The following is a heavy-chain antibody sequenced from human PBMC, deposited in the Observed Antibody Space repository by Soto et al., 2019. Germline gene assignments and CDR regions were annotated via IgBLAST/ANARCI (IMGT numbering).Heavy chain of an antibody. Sequence: PSETLSLTGTVSGGSISSSSYYWGWIRQPPGKGLEWIGSIYYIGSTYYNPSLKSRVTISVDTSKNQFSLKLSSVTAADTAVYYCERGAHDYGDYVVRRYGWFDPWGQRTLVTVSS. CDR3: ERGAHDYGDYVVRRYGWFDP. CDR2: IYYIGST. V-gene: IGHV4-39*01. J-gene: IGHJ5*02. CDR1: GGSISSSSYY. D-gene: IGHD4-17*01.